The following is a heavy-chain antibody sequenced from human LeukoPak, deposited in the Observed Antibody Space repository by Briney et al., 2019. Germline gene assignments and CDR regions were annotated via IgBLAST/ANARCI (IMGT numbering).Heavy chain of an antibody. CDR3: ARGDASGRPGIGFDF. CDR2: FHDSESS. CDR1: GGSISNSY. V-gene: IGHV4-59*01. Sequence: PSETLSLTCTVSGGSISNSYWSWIRQPPGKGLEWIGFFHDSESSNYNPSLKSRVSISLDTSKNQVSLWLSSVTAADTAVYYCARGDASGRPGIGFDFWGQGTLVTVSS. J-gene: IGHJ4*02. D-gene: IGHD1-26*01.